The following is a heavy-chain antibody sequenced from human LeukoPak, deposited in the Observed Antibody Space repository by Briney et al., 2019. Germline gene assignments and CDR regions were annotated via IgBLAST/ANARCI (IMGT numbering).Heavy chain of an antibody. D-gene: IGHD2-15*01. J-gene: IGHJ5*02. CDR1: GGSISSSSYY. CDR2: IYYSGST. V-gene: IGHV4-39*01. CDR3: ARHIPELDIVVVVAALPNWFDP. Sequence: PSETLSLTCTVSGGSISSSSYYWGWIRQPPGKGLEWIGSIYYSGSTYYSPSLKSRVTISVDTSKNQFSLKLSSVTAADTAVYYCARHIPELDIVVVVAALPNWFDPWGQGTLVTVSS.